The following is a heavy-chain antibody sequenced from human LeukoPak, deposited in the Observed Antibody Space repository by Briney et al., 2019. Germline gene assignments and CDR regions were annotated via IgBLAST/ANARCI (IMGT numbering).Heavy chain of an antibody. V-gene: IGHV3-74*01. CDR3: AKDRRGSITAVGSALDY. CDR2: INSDGRST. D-gene: IGHD6-13*01. J-gene: IGHJ4*02. CDR1: GFTFSSYW. Sequence: GGSLRLSCAASGFTFSSYWIHWVRQAPGKGLVWVSRINSDGRSTRYADSVKGRFTISRDNGKNSLYLQMNSLRAEDTALYYCAKDRRGSITAVGSALDYWGQRTLVTVSS.